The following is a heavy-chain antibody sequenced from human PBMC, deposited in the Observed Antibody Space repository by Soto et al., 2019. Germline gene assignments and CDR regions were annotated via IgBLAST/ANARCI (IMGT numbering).Heavy chain of an antibody. Sequence: SETLSLTCGVSGYSISSGYYWGWLRQPPGKGLEWIGSVYHSGTTYSNPSLKSRVTIWLDTSKNQFSLKLSSVTAADTAMYYCTRSLFSSSWLAGSWGQGILVTVSS. CDR1: GYSISSGYY. CDR3: TRSLFSSSWLAGS. V-gene: IGHV4-38-2*01. CDR2: VYHSGTT. J-gene: IGHJ5*02. D-gene: IGHD6-13*01.